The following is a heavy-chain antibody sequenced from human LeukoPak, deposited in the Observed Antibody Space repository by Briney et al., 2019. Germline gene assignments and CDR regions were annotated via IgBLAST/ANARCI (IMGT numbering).Heavy chain of an antibody. CDR1: GFTFSSYA. CDR3: AKYCSGGSCYWYYYYGMDV. D-gene: IGHD2-15*01. CDR2: ISGSGGST. Sequence: GASLRLSCAASGFTFSSYAMSWVRQAPGKGLEWVSAISGSGGSTYYADSVKGRFTISRDNSKNTLHLQMNSLRAEDTAVYYCAKYCSGGSCYWYYYYGMDVWGQGTTVTVSS. J-gene: IGHJ6*02. V-gene: IGHV3-23*01.